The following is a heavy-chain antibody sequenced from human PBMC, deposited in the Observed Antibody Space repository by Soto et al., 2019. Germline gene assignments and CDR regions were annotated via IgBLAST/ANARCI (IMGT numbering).Heavy chain of an antibody. CDR2: IYWDDDK. D-gene: IGHD6-13*01. V-gene: IGHV2-5*02. J-gene: IGHJ5*02. Sequence: QITLKESGPTLVIPTQTLTLTCTFSGFALTTSGVGVGWIRQPPGKALEWLALIYWDDDKRYNPSLKTRLTITKDTSKIQLVLTMANMDPVDTATYYCAYSKEYNSNCNSGWFDPWGQGTLVTV. CDR1: GFALTTSGVG. CDR3: AYSKEYNSNCNSGWFDP.